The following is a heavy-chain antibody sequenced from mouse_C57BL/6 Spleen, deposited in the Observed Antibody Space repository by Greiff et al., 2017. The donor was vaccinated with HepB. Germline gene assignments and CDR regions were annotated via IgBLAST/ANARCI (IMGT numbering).Heavy chain of an antibody. CDR3: ARCITTVVADWYFDV. CDR1: GYTFTSYD. D-gene: IGHD1-1*01. Sequence: QVQLQQSGPELVKPGASVKLSCKASGYTFTSYDINWVKQRPGQGLEWIGWIYPRDGSTKYNEKFKGKATLTVDTSSSTAYMELHSLTSEDSAVYFCARCITTVVADWYFDVWGTGTTVTVSS. V-gene: IGHV1-85*01. CDR2: IYPRDGST. J-gene: IGHJ1*03.